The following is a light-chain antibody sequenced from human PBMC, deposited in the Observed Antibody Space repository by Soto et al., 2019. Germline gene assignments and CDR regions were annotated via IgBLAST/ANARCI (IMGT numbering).Light chain of an antibody. Sequence: EIMLPQSPAILSMSPGERATLSCRASQSVSSYFAWYQQKPGQAPRLLIYDASNRATGVPARFSGSGSGTDFTLTISSLEPEDFAVYYCQQRRYWPVTFGQGTKVEIK. V-gene: IGKV3-11*01. CDR3: QQRRYWPVT. CDR1: QSVSSY. J-gene: IGKJ1*01. CDR2: DAS.